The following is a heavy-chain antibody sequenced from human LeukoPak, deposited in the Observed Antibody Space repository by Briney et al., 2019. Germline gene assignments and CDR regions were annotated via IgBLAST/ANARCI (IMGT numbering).Heavy chain of an antibody. D-gene: IGHD6-13*01. CDR1: GYAFTTYS. V-gene: IGHV1-18*01. CDR2: ISAYKGNT. CDR3: AREEGAPIAAANI. J-gene: IGHJ3*02. Sequence: ASVKVSCKASGYAFTTYSISWVRQAPGQGLEWMGCISAYKGNTNSAQKFQGRVTMTPDTSTSTAYMELRSLRSDDTAVYYCAREEGAPIAAANIWGLGKMVTVSS.